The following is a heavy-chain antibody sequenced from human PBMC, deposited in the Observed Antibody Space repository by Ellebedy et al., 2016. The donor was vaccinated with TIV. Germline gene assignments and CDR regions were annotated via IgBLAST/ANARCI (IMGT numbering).Heavy chain of an antibody. CDR2: ISSSSSYI. CDR1: GFTFSSYS. CDR3: ARADRSGLFDY. V-gene: IGHV3-21*01. Sequence: GESLKISCAASGFTFSSYSMNWVRQAPGKGLEWVSSISSSSSYIYYADSVKGRFTISRDNAKNSLYLQMNSLRAEDTAVYYCARADRSGLFDYWGQGTLVTVSS. D-gene: IGHD2-15*01. J-gene: IGHJ4*02.